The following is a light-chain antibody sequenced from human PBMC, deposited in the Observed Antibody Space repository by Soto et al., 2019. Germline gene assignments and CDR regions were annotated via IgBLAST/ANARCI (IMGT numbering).Light chain of an antibody. CDR1: SSAVGGYNY. CDR3: CLYGGDNNVR. J-gene: IGLJ2*01. Sequence: QSVLTQPPSAYGSPGQAVTISCTGTSSAVGGYNYVFWYHQYPGNAPQLMVYDVDKRPTGVPDRFSGSKSGTTAFLTVSGLEAEDEADYYFCLYGGDNNVRFGGGTKLTVL. CDR2: DVD. V-gene: IGLV2-8*01.